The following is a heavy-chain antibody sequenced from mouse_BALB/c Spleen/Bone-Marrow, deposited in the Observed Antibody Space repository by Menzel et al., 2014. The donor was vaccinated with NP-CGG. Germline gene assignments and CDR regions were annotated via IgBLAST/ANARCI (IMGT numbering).Heavy chain of an antibody. V-gene: IGHV4-2*02. Sequence: EVQGVESGGGLVQPGGSLNLACVASGYDFGRYWMSWARQAPGKGLEWIGEINPGSSTINYSPSLKDKFIISRDNAKNTLYLQMSKVRSEDTALYYCARLGYYGCHDSWGQGTTLTVSS. CDR1: GYDFGRYW. CDR2: INPGSSTI. CDR3: ARLGYYGCHDS. D-gene: IGHD1-2*01. J-gene: IGHJ2*01.